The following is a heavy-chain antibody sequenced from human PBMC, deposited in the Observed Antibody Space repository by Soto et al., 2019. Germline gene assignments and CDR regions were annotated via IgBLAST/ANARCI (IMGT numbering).Heavy chain of an antibody. J-gene: IGHJ4*02. CDR2: ISSSSTI. CDR1: GFTFSSYS. V-gene: IGHV3-48*02. CDR3: ARGWEYSGSYYDY. Sequence: EVQLVESGGGLVQPGGSLRLSCAASGFTFSSYSMNWVRQAPGKGLEWVSYISSSSTIYYADSVKGRFTISRDNAKNSLYLQMNSLRDEDTAVYYCARGWEYSGSYYDYWGQGTLVTVSS. D-gene: IGHD3-10*01.